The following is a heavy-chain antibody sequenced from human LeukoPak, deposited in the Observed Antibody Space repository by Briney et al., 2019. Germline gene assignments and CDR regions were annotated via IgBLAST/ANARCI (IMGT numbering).Heavy chain of an antibody. V-gene: IGHV4-39*07. CDR3: ARDGEMATIENYFEY. D-gene: IGHD5-24*01. CDR1: GGSISSSSYC. J-gene: IGHJ4*02. CDR2: IYYSGST. Sequence: SETLSLTCTVSGGSISSSSYCWGWIRQPPGKGLEWIGSIYYSGSTHYNPSLKSRVTISVDTSKNQFSLKLSSVTAADTAVYYCARDGEMATIENYFEYWGQGTLVTVSS.